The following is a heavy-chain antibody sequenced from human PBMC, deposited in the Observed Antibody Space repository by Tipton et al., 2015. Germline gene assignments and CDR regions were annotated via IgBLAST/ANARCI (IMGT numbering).Heavy chain of an antibody. CDR2: RYYSGGI. Sequence: GLVKPSETLSLTCTVSGVPVYSGNSYWSWIRQPPGKGLEWIGHRYYSGGINYNPSLKSRVTILVDTSKIQFSLKLSSVTAADTAVYYCATSSWTDAFDIWGRGTMVTVSS. V-gene: IGHV4-61*01. D-gene: IGHD3/OR15-3a*01. CDR3: ATSSWTDAFDI. J-gene: IGHJ3*02. CDR1: GVPVYSGNSY.